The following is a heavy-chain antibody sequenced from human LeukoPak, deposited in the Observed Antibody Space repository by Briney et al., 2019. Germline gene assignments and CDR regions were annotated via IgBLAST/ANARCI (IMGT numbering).Heavy chain of an antibody. D-gene: IGHD3-9*01. V-gene: IGHV3-7*01. CDR3: AGGSGYLITS. CDR2: IKQDGSEK. Sequence: GGSLRLSCAATGFSFRSYWMNWVRQAPGKGLEWLAIIKQDGSEKHYKGSVEGRFTISRDNAKNSLHLQMNSLRDEDTAVYYCAGGSGYLITSWGQGTLVTVSS. J-gene: IGHJ5*02. CDR1: GFSFRSYW.